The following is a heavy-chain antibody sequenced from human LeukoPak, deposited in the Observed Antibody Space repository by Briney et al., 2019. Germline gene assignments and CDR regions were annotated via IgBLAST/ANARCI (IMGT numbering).Heavy chain of an antibody. CDR3: ARRGSGSYYNANFNF. Sequence: PSETLSLTCAVYGGSFSGYYWSWIRQPAGKGLEWIGRIYISGSTNYNPSLKSRVTMSVDTSKNQFSLKLSSVTAADTAVYYCARRGSGSYYNANFNFWGQGTLVTVSS. CDR1: GGSFSGYY. V-gene: IGHV4-59*10. CDR2: IYISGST. D-gene: IGHD3-10*01. J-gene: IGHJ4*02.